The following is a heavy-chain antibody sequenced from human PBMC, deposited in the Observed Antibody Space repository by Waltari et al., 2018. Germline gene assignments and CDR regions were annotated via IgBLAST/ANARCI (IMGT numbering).Heavy chain of an antibody. Sequence: QITLKESGPTLVKPTQTLTLTCTFSGFSLSTSGVGVGWIRQPPGKALEWLALIYWNDDKRYSPSLKSRLTITNDTSKNQVVLTMTNMDPVDTATYYCAHSLRPRITMVRVVINPTPFDYWGQGTLVTVSS. CDR1: GFSLSTSGVG. J-gene: IGHJ4*02. CDR3: AHSLRPRITMVRVVINPTPFDY. V-gene: IGHV2-5*01. CDR2: IYWNDDK. D-gene: IGHD3-10*01.